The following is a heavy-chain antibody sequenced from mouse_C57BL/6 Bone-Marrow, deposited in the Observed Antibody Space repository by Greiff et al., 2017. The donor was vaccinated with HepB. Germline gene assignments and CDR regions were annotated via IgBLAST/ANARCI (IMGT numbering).Heavy chain of an antibody. CDR3: SRHEDNYSNYGAMDY. D-gene: IGHD2-5*01. J-gene: IGHJ4*01. Sequence: VHLVESGAELVKPGASVKLSCKASGYTFTEYTIHWVKQRSGQGLEWIGWFYPGSGSIKYNEKFKDKATLTADKSSSTVYMELSRLTSEDSAVYFCSRHEDNYSNYGAMDYWGQGTSVTVSS. CDR1: GYTFTEYT. CDR2: FYPGSGSI. V-gene: IGHV1-62-2*01.